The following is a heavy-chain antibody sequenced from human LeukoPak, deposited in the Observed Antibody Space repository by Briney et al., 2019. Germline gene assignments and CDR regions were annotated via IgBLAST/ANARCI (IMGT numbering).Heavy chain of an antibody. D-gene: IGHD3-3*01. CDR1: GGSISSYY. CDR2: IYYSGST. CDR3: ARFTTLHAFDI. J-gene: IGHJ3*02. Sequence: SETLSLTCTVSGGSISSYYWSWIRQPPGKGLEWIGYIYYSGSTNYNPSLKSRVTISVDTSKNQFSLKLSSVTAADTAVYYCARFTTLHAFDIWGQGTMVIVSS. V-gene: IGHV4-59*01.